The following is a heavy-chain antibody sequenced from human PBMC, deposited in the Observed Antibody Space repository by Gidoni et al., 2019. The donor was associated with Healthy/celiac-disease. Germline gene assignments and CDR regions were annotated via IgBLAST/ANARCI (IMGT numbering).Heavy chain of an antibody. V-gene: IGHV1-46*01. J-gene: IGHJ6*02. CDR2: INPSGGST. CDR3: ARTLRGYSSSWPKRDYYYYGMDV. CDR1: GYTFTSYS. D-gene: IGHD6-13*01. Sequence: QVQLVQSGAEVKKPGASAKVSCKASGYTFTSYSMHWVRQAPGQGLEWMGIINPSGGSTSYAQKFQGRVTMTRDTSTSTVYMELSSLRSEDTAVYYCARTLRGYSSSWPKRDYYYYGMDVWGQGTTVTVSS.